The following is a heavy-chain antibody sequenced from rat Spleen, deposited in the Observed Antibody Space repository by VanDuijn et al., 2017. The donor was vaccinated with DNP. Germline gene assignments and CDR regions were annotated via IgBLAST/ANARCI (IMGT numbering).Heavy chain of an antibody. Sequence: EVHLVESGGGLVQPGRSLKLSCAASGFTFSDYYMAWVRQAPTKGLEWVADISADGGVTYYGGSVKGRFTISRDNAKNTQYLQMDSLRSEDTATYYCARPVTGYFDYWGQGVMVTVSS. CDR3: ARPVTGYFDY. CDR1: GFTFSDYY. CDR2: ISADGGVT. V-gene: IGHV5S13*01. J-gene: IGHJ2*01. D-gene: IGHD5-1*01.